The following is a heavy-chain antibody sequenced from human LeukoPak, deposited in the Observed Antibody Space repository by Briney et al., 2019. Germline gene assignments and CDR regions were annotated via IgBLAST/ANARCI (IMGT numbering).Heavy chain of an antibody. D-gene: IGHD2-2*01. CDR3: ARVRMNIVVVPGASLSDY. Sequence: GGSLRLSCAASGFAFSSYSMNWVRQAPGKGLEWVSSISSSSSYIYYADSVKGRFTISRDNAKNSLYLQTNSLRAEDTAVYYCARVRMNIVVVPGASLSDYWGQGTLVTVSS. V-gene: IGHV3-21*01. CDR2: ISSSSSYI. CDR1: GFAFSSYS. J-gene: IGHJ4*02.